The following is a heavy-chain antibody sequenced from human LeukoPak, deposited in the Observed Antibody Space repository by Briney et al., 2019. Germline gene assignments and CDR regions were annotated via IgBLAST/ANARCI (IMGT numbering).Heavy chain of an antibody. V-gene: IGHV3-23*01. D-gene: IGHD3-3*01. CDR1: GFTFSSYA. CDR2: ISGSGGST. CDR3: AKTPHYYDFWSGYSD. Sequence: GGSLRLSCAASGFTFSSYAMSWVRQAPGKGLEWVSAISGSGGSTYYADSVKGRFTTSRDNSKNTLYLQMNSLRAEDTAVYYCAKTPHYYDFWSGYSDWGQGTLVTVSS. J-gene: IGHJ4*02.